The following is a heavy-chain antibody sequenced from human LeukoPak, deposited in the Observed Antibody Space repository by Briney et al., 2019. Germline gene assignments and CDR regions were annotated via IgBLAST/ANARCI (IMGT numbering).Heavy chain of an antibody. J-gene: IGHJ4*02. D-gene: IGHD6-6*01. Sequence: GGSLRLSCAASGFTFSTYAMSWVRQAQGKGLEWVSGISDSGGSTFYEDSVKGRFTISRDNSKKTLYLQMNRLRPEATAVYYCAKEPSRSSPYYFDYWGQGTLVTVSS. CDR1: GFTFSTYA. V-gene: IGHV3-23*01. CDR2: ISDSGGST. CDR3: AKEPSRSSPYYFDY.